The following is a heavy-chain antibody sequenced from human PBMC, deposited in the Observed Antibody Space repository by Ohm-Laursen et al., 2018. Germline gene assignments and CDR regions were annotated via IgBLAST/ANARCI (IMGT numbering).Heavy chain of an antibody. J-gene: IGHJ4*02. CDR3: ARAKTIGSYYFAY. CDR1: GFTFSNAW. D-gene: IGHD1-26*01. Sequence: SLRLSCAAPGFTFSNAWMSWVRQAPGKGLEWVGRIKSKTDGGTTDYATPVKSRFTISRDDSKNTLYLQMNSLKTEDTAVYYCARAKTIGSYYFAYWGQGTLVTVSS. CDR2: IKSKTDGGTT. V-gene: IGHV3-15*01.